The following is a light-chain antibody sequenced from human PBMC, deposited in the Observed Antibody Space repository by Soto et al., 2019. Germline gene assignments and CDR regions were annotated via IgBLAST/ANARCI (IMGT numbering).Light chain of an antibody. J-gene: IGKJ4*01. CDR3: QQSYNSPPLT. CDR1: QSISSY. CDR2: AAS. V-gene: IGKV1-39*01. Sequence: DIQMNMSPSSLSASVRDRVTITCRASQSISSYLNWYQQKPGKAPNLLIYAASSLQSGVPSRFSGSGSGTDFTLTISSLQPEDFATYYCQQSYNSPPLTFGGGTKVDIK.